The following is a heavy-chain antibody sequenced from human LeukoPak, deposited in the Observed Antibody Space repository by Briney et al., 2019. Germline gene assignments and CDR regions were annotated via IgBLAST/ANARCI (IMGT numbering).Heavy chain of an antibody. CDR1: GGSISSYY. D-gene: IGHD6-19*01. V-gene: IGHV4-4*07. Sequence: SETLSLTCTVSGGSISSYYWSWIRQPAGKGLEWIGRIYTSGSTNYNPSLKSRVTMSVDTSKNQFSLKLSSVTAADTAVYYCARGPYSSGWARPDYYYGMDVWGQGTTVTVSS. CDR2: IYTSGST. J-gene: IGHJ6*02. CDR3: ARGPYSSGWARPDYYYGMDV.